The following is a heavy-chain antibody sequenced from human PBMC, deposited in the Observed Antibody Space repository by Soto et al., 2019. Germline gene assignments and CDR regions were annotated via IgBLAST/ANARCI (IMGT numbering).Heavy chain of an antibody. CDR3: ARVARRLRDAFDI. CDR2: IGTAVDT. CDR1: GFTFSSYD. J-gene: IGHJ3*02. D-gene: IGHD4-17*01. Sequence: EVQLVESGGGLVQPGGSLRLSCAASGFTFSSYDMHWVRQATGKGLEWVSAIGTAVDTYYPGSVKGRFTISRENAKNSLYLQMNSLRAGDTAVYYCARVARRLRDAFDIWGQGTMVTVSS. V-gene: IGHV3-13*01.